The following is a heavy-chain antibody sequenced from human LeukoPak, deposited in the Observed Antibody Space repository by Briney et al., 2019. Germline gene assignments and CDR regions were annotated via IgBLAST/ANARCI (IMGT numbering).Heavy chain of an antibody. J-gene: IGHJ4*02. CDR2: INPNSGGT. CDR3: ARAGSRPQEIDY. V-gene: IGHV1-2*02. D-gene: IGHD3-10*01. Sequence: ASVKVSCKASGYTFTGYYMHWVRQAPGQGLEWMGWINPNSGGTHYAQKFQGRVTMTRDTSTSTVYMELSSLRSEDTAVYYCARAGSRPQEIDYWGQGTLVTVSS. CDR1: GYTFTGYY.